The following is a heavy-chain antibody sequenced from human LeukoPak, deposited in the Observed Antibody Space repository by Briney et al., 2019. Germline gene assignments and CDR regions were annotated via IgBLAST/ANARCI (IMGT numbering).Heavy chain of an antibody. CDR3: ARVRKKYCSGGSCYASDY. Sequence: ASVNVSCKASGYTFTGYYMHWVRQAPGPGLEWMGWINPNSGGTNYAQKSQGRVTMTRDTSISTAYMELSRLRSDDTAVYYCARVRKKYCSGGSCYASDYWGQGTLVTVSS. J-gene: IGHJ4*02. V-gene: IGHV1-2*02. D-gene: IGHD2-15*01. CDR1: GYTFTGYY. CDR2: INPNSGGT.